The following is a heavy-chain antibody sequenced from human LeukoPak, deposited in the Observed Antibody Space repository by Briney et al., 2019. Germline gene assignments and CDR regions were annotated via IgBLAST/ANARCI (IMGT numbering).Heavy chain of an antibody. CDR2: IYHSGST. D-gene: IGHD3-10*01. CDR3: ARDRNYGSGSTQL. CDR1: GGSISSGGYY. J-gene: IGHJ4*02. Sequence: SETLSLTCTVSGGSISSGGYYWSWIRQPPGKGLEWIGYIYHSGSTYYNPSLKSRVTISVDRSKNQFSLKLSSVTAADTAVYYCARDRNYGSGSTQLWGQGTLVTVSS. V-gene: IGHV4-30-2*01.